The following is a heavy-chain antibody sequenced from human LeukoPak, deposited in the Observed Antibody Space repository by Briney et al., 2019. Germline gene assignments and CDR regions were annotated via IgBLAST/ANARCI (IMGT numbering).Heavy chain of an antibody. V-gene: IGHV5-51*01. CDR2: IYPGDSDT. CDR1: GYSFTSYW. Sequence: GESLKISCKGSGYSFTSYWIGWVRQVPGKGLEWMGIIYPGDSDTRYSPSFQGQVTISADKSISTAYLQWSSLKASDTAMYYCARLNYYDSSGYPTRGFDYWGQGTLVTVSS. CDR3: ARLNYYDSSGYPTRGFDY. D-gene: IGHD3-22*01. J-gene: IGHJ4*02.